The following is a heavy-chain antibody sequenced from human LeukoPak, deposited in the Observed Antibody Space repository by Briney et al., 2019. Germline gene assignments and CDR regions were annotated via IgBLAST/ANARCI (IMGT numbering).Heavy chain of an antibody. CDR1: GFTFSSYA. Sequence: GGSLGLSCAASGFTFSSYAMSWVRQAPGKGLEWVSAISGSGGSTYYADSVKGRFTISRDNSKNTLYLQMNSLRAEDTAVYYCARDGMVRELDYWGQGTLVTVSS. V-gene: IGHV3-23*01. CDR2: ISGSGGST. D-gene: IGHD3-10*01. CDR3: ARDGMVRELDY. J-gene: IGHJ4*02.